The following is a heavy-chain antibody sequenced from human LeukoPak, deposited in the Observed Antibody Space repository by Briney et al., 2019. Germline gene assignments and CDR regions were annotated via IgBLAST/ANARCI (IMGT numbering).Heavy chain of an antibody. CDR3: ARASMRMSTAGLVDY. J-gene: IGHJ4*02. V-gene: IGHV3-43*02. Sequence: PGGSLRLSCAASGFTFDNYAIHWVRQAPGKGLEWVSLISGDGGSTYYADSMKGRFTISRDNAKNSLYLQMNSLRAEDTAVYYCARASMRMSTAGLVDYWGQGTLVTVSS. CDR1: GFTFDNYA. CDR2: ISGDGGST. D-gene: IGHD6-13*01.